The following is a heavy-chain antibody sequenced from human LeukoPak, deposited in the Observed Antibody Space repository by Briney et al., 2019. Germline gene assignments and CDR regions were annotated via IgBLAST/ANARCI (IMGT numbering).Heavy chain of an antibody. CDR3: AKYQGLNYPPWNFDY. CDR2: LSGSGIST. CDR1: GFTLSNYG. J-gene: IGHJ4*02. D-gene: IGHD1-1*01. V-gene: IGHV3-23*01. Sequence: GGSLRLSCAASGFTLSNYGMSWVRQAPGKGLEWVSGLSGSGISTYYADSVKGRFTISRDNSKNTLYLQMNSLRAEDTAVYYCAKYQGLNYPPWNFDYWGQGILVTVSS.